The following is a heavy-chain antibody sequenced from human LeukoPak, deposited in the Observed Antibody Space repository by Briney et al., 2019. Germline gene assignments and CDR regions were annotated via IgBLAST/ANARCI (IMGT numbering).Heavy chain of an antibody. CDR3: ARDRVGSGWPRPYYFEI. CDR1: GYTFTGYY. D-gene: IGHD6-19*01. Sequence: GASVKVSCKPSGYTFTGYYLHWVRQAPGQPPEWMGWINPNTGATMYSHKFQGRVTMTRDTSVSTGYLELRSLRSDDSAVYYCARDRVGSGWPRPYYFEIWGQGTLVTVSS. CDR2: INPNTGAT. V-gene: IGHV1-2*02. J-gene: IGHJ4*02.